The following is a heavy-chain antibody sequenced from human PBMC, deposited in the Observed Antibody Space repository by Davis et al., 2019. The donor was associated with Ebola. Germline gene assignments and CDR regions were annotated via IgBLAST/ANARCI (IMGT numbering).Heavy chain of an antibody. CDR2: INAGNGNT. CDR1: GYTFTSYA. Sequence: ASVKVSCKASGYTFTSYAMHWVRQAPGQRLEWMGWINAGNGNTKYSQKFQGRVTITRDTSASTAYMELSSLRSEDTAVYYCARESTNYYDSSPLLGYWGQGTLVTVSS. CDR3: ARESTNYYDSSPLLGY. V-gene: IGHV1-3*01. D-gene: IGHD3-22*01. J-gene: IGHJ4*02.